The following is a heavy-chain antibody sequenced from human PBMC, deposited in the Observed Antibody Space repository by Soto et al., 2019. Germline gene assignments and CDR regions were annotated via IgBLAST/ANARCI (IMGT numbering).Heavy chain of an antibody. D-gene: IGHD3-9*01. J-gene: IGHJ4*02. V-gene: IGHV4-34*01. Sequence: SETLSLTCAVYGGSFSGYYWSWIRQPPGKGLEWIGEINHSGSTNYNPSLKSRVTISVDTSKKQFSLKLSSVTAADTAVYYCAREKLRYWTGGLDYWGQGTLVTVSS. CDR1: GGSFSGYY. CDR2: INHSGST. CDR3: AREKLRYWTGGLDY.